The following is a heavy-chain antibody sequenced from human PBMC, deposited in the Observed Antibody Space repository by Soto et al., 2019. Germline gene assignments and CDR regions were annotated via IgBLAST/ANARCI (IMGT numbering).Heavy chain of an antibody. CDR1: GFTFSSYG. V-gene: IGHV3-30*18. CDR2: ISYDGSNK. CDR3: AKDGLGRGMDV. J-gene: IGHJ6*02. D-gene: IGHD7-27*01. Sequence: QVQLVESGGGVVQPGRSLRLSCAASGFTFSSYGMHWVRQAPGKGLEWVAVISYDGSNKYYADSVKGRFTISRDNSKNSLYLQMNSLSAEDTAVYYCAKDGLGRGMDVWGQGTTVTVSS.